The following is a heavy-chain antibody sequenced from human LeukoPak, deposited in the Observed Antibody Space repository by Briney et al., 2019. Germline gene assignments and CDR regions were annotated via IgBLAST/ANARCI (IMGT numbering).Heavy chain of an antibody. D-gene: IGHD1-26*01. CDR2: IYYSGST. V-gene: IGHV4-59*01. CDR1: GGSISSYY. CDR3: AREWDSQGFDY. Sequence: SETLSLTCTVSGGSISSYYWSWIRQPPGKGLEWIGYIYYSGSTNYNPSLKSRVTISVDTSKNQFSLKLSPVTAADTAVYYCAREWDSQGFDYWGQGTLVTVSS. J-gene: IGHJ4*02.